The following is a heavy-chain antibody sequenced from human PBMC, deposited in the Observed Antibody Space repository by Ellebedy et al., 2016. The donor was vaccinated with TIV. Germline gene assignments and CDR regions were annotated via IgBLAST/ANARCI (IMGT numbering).Heavy chain of an antibody. CDR3: ARARVVPAAMFPYGMDV. Sequence: ASVKVSCKASGYTFTGYYMHWVRQAPGQGLEWMGWINPNSGGTNYAQKFQGRVTMTRDTSISTAYMELSRLRSDDTAVYYCARARVVPAAMFPYGMDVWGQGTTVTVSS. J-gene: IGHJ6*02. D-gene: IGHD2-2*01. CDR2: INPNSGGT. CDR1: GYTFTGYY. V-gene: IGHV1-2*02.